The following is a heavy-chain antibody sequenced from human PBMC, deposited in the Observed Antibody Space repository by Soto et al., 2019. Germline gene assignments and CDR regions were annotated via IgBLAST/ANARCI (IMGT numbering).Heavy chain of an antibody. CDR1: GFTFSSYA. Sequence: GGSLRLSCAASGFTFSSYAMSWVRQAPGKGLEWVSAISGSGGSTYYADSVKGRFTISRDNSKNTLYLQMNSLRAEDTAVYYCAKDRGLGSGYYNPFDYWGQGTLVTVSS. D-gene: IGHD3-3*01. J-gene: IGHJ4*02. CDR3: AKDRGLGSGYYNPFDY. V-gene: IGHV3-23*01. CDR2: ISGSGGST.